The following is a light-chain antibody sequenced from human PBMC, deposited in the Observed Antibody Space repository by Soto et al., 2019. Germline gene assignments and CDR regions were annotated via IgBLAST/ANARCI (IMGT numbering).Light chain of an antibody. Sequence: HSALTQSASVSGSPGQSITISCTGTSSDVGSYNLVSWYQQHPGKAPKLMIYEGSKRPSGVSNRFSGSKSGNTASLTISGLQAEDEADYYCCSYAGSSTWVFGGGTKLTVL. J-gene: IGLJ2*01. CDR1: SSDVGSYNL. CDR3: CSYAGSSTWV. CDR2: EGS. V-gene: IGLV2-23*01.